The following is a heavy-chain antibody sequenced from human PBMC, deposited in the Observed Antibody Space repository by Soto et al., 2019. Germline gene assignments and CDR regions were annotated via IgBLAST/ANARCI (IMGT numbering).Heavy chain of an antibody. CDR1: GGSISSGGYY. D-gene: IGHD3-10*01. Sequence: NPSETLSLTCTVSGGSISSGGYYWGWIRQHPGKGLEWIGYIYYSGSTYYNPSLKSRVTISVDTSKNQFSLKLSSVTAADTAVYYCARDGHYGSGSYLWVAFDIWGQGTMVTVSS. J-gene: IGHJ3*02. CDR2: IYYSGST. CDR3: ARDGHYGSGSYLWVAFDI. V-gene: IGHV4-31*03.